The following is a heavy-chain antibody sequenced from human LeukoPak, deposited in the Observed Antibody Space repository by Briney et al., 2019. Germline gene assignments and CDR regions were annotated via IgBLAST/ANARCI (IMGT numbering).Heavy chain of an antibody. CDR1: GFTFSSYA. V-gene: IGHV3-30-3*01. J-gene: IGHJ4*02. Sequence: GGSLRLSCAASGFTFSSYAMHWVRQAPGKGLEWAAVISYDGSNKYYADSVKGRFTISRDNSKNTLYLQMNSLRAEDTAVYYCAREVATRLGDYFDYWGQGTLVTVSS. D-gene: IGHD5-12*01. CDR3: AREVATRLGDYFDY. CDR2: ISYDGSNK.